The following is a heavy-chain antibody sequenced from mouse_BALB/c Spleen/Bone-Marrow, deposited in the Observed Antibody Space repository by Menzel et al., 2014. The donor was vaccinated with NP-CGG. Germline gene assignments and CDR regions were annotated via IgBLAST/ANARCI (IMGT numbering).Heavy chain of an antibody. V-gene: IGHV1-9*01. D-gene: IGHD2-2*01. CDR1: GYTFSNYW. CDR3: ARSGYGYYAMDY. CDR2: ILPGGGST. J-gene: IGHJ4*01. Sequence: VQLQQSGAELMKPGASVKISCKATGYTFSNYWIEWIKQRPGHGLEWIGEILPGGGSTKYNEKFKDKATFTADTSSETAYMQLSSLTSEDSAVYYCARSGYGYYAMDYWGQGTSVTVSS.